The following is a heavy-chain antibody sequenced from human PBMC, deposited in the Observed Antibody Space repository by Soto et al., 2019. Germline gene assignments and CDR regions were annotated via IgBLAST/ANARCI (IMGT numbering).Heavy chain of an antibody. CDR3: AREGTRATTIRGMDV. D-gene: IGHD4-4*01. V-gene: IGHV1-69*13. J-gene: IGHJ6*02. Sequence: SVKVSCKASGYTFTTYYMHWVRQAPGQGLERMGGIIPIFGTANYAQKFQGKVTITADESTSTAYMELSSLRSEDTAVYYCAREGTRATTIRGMDVWGQGTTVTVSS. CDR1: GYTFTTYY. CDR2: IIPIFGTA.